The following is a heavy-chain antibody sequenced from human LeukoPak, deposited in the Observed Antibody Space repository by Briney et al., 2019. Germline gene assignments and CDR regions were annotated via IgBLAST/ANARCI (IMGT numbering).Heavy chain of an antibody. CDR2: INPNSGGT. Sequence: ASVKVSCKASGYTFTGYYMHWVRQAPGQGLEWMGRINPNSGGTNYAQKFQGRVTMTRDTSISTAYMELSRLRSDDTAVYYCARQYSSSWADAFDIWGQGTMVTVSS. CDR1: GYTFTGYY. D-gene: IGHD6-13*01. J-gene: IGHJ3*02. V-gene: IGHV1-2*06. CDR3: ARQYSSSWADAFDI.